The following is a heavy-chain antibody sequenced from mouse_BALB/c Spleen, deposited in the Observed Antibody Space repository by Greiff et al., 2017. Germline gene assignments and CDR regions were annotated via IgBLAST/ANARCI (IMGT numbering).Heavy chain of an antibody. CDR3: ASGTTVVAMDAMDY. Sequence: VQLKQSGPELVKPGASVKMSCKASGYTFTSYVMHWVKQKPGQGLEWIGYINPYNDGTKYNEKFKGKATLTSDKSSSTAYMELSSLTSEDSAVYYCASGTTVVAMDAMDYWGQGTSVTVSS. CDR1: GYTFTSYV. V-gene: IGHV1-14*01. J-gene: IGHJ4*01. D-gene: IGHD1-1*01. CDR2: INPYNDGT.